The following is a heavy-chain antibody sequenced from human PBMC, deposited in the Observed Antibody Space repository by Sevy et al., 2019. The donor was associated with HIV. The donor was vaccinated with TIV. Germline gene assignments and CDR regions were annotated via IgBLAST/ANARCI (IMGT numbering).Heavy chain of an antibody. CDR3: ARSLLRFLEWLPTLDY. CDR1: GYTFTSYG. D-gene: IGHD3-3*01. J-gene: IGHJ4*02. V-gene: IGHV1-18*01. CDR2: ISAYNGNT. Sequence: ASVKVSCMASGYTFTSYGISWVRQAPGQGLEWMGWISAYNGNTNYAQKLQGRVTMTTDTSTGTAYMELRSLGSDDTAVYYCARSLLRFLEWLPTLDYWGQGTLVTVSS.